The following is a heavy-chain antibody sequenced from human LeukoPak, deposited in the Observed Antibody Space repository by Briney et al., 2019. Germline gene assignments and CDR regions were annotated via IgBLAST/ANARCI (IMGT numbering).Heavy chain of an antibody. D-gene: IGHD2-15*01. CDR2: ISAYNGNT. J-gene: IGHJ4*02. CDR1: GYTFTSYG. V-gene: IGHV1-18*01. Sequence: ASVKVSCKASGYTFTSYGISWVRQAPGQGLEWMGWISAYNGNTNYAQKLQGRFTMTTDTSTSTAYMELRSLRSDDTAVYYCARDLPFFDIVVVVAAPNLDYWGQGTLVTVSS. CDR3: ARDLPFFDIVVVVAAPNLDY.